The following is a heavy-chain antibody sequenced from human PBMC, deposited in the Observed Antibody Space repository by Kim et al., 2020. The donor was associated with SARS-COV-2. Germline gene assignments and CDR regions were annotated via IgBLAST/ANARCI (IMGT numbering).Heavy chain of an antibody. CDR1: GYRFSDIY. CDR2: INPKDGGT. V-gene: IGHV1-2*02. D-gene: IGHD6-13*01. J-gene: IGHJ4*01. Sequence: ASVKVSCKASGYRFSDIYIHWLRQAPGQGPEWMGWINPKDGGTNYPQKFQGRVTMTTDMSITTVYMDLSRLRFDDTAVYYCARGPISSAFDYWVHGTLVT. CDR3: ARGPISSAFDY.